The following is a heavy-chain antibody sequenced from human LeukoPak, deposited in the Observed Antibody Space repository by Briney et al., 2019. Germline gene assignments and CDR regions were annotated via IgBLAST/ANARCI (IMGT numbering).Heavy chain of an antibody. Sequence: QPGGSLRLSCAASGFTFSSYAMSWVRQAPGKGLEWVSAISGSGGSTYYADSVKGRFTISRDNSKNTLYLQMNSLRAEDTAVYYCAKELDSSGYHHDAFDIWGQGTMVTVSS. CDR1: GFTFSSYA. V-gene: IGHV3-23*01. CDR3: AKELDSSGYHHDAFDI. D-gene: IGHD3-22*01. CDR2: ISGSGGST. J-gene: IGHJ3*02.